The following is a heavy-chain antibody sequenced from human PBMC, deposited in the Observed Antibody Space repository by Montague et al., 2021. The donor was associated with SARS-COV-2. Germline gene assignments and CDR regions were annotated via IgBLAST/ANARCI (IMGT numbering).Heavy chain of an antibody. CDR2: IYYSGST. CDR3: ARQVAGGYLLTGYSVGTWFDP. CDR1: GGSISSSSYY. J-gene: IGHJ5*02. V-gene: IGHV4-39*01. Sequence: SETLSLTCTVSGGSISSSSYYWGWIRQPPGKGLEWIGSIYYSGSTYYNPSLKSRVTISVDTSKNQFSLKLSSVTAADTAVYYCARQVAGGYLLTGYSVGTWFDPWGQGTLVTVSS. D-gene: IGHD3-9*01.